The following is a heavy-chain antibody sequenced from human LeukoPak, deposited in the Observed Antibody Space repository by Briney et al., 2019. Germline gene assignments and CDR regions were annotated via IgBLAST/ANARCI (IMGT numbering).Heavy chain of an antibody. D-gene: IGHD5-24*01. CDR2: IYYSGST. CDR3: ARWLQLTHYFDY. CDR1: GGSISSSSYY. V-gene: IGHV4-39*01. Sequence: PSETLSLTCTVSGGSISSSSYYWGWIRQPPGKGLEWIGRIYYSGSTYYNPSLKSRVTISVDTSKNQFSLKLSSVTAADTAVYYCARWLQLTHYFDYWGQGTLVTVSS. J-gene: IGHJ4*02.